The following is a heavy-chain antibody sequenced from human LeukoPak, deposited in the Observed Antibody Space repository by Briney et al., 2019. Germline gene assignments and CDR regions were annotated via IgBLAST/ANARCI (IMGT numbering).Heavy chain of an antibody. J-gene: IGHJ4*02. CDR1: GYTFTSYG. CDR2: INTGNGNT. V-gene: IGHV1-3*04. CDR3: AKDEGGRGGSYFYY. Sequence: ASVKVSCKASGYTFTSYGISWVRQAPGQRLEWMGWINTGNGNTEYSQKFQGRVTITRDTSANTAYMELSSLRSEDTALYYCAKDEGGRGGSYFYYWGLGTRVTVSS. D-gene: IGHD1-26*01.